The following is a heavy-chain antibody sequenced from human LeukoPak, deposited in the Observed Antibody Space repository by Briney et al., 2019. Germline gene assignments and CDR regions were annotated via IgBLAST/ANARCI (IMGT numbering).Heavy chain of an antibody. CDR2: IYHSGST. D-gene: IGHD2-2*01. CDR1: GYSISSGNY. Sequence: SETLSLTCSVSGYSISSGNYWGWIRLPPGKGLQWIGSIYHSGSTYYNPSLKSRVTISVDTSKNQFSLELSSVTAADTAVYYCAKGYCRGNSCYDDRGAFDYWGQGTLVTVSS. CDR3: AKGYCRGNSCYDDRGAFDY. V-gene: IGHV4-38-2*02. J-gene: IGHJ4*02.